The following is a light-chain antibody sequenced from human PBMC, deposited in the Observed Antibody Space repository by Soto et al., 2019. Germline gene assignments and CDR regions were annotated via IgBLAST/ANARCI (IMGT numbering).Light chain of an antibody. V-gene: IGKV4-1*01. CDR1: QSVLYSSNNKNY. Sequence: DIVMTQSPDSLAVSLGERATINCKSSQSVLYSSNNKNYLAWYQQRPGQSPKVLIYWASTREYGVPDRFSGSGSGTDFTVTISSLQAEDVAVYYCQQYYITPLTFGGGTKVEI. CDR3: QQYYITPLT. J-gene: IGKJ4*01. CDR2: WAS.